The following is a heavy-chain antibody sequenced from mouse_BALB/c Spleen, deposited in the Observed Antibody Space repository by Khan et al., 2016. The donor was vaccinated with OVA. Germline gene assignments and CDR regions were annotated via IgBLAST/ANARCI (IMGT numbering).Heavy chain of an antibody. CDR2: IYPGEANT. Sequence: QVQLKQSGAELVRPGSSVKISCKASGHAFSNYWMNWVKQRPGQGLEWIGQIYPGEANTNYNGKFKGKVTLTVDKSSSTAYMQLSSLTSEDSAAYFCAREGYDGYYRAWFAYWGQGTLVTVSA. V-gene: IGHV1-80*01. J-gene: IGHJ3*01. CDR1: GHAFSNYW. CDR3: AREGYDGYYRAWFAY. D-gene: IGHD2-3*01.